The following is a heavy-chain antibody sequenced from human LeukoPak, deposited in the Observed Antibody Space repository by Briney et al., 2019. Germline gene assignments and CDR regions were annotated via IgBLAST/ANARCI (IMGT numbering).Heavy chain of an antibody. CDR3: AKEVSYYFDC. D-gene: IGHD2/OR15-2a*01. CDR1: GFTFSSYG. Sequence: PGGSLRLSCAASGFTFSSYGMHWVRQAPGKGLEWVAVISYDGSNKYYADSVKGRFTISRDNSKNTLYLQMNSLRAEDTAVYYCAKEVSYYFDCWGQGTLVTVSS. J-gene: IGHJ4*02. V-gene: IGHV3-30*18. CDR2: ISYDGSNK.